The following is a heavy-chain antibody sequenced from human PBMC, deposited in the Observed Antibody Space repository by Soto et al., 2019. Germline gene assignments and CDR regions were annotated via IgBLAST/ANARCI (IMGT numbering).Heavy chain of an antibody. CDR2: IYYSGST. CDR1: GGSISSYY. J-gene: IGHJ6*02. CDR3: ARERYYGMDV. Sequence: LTCTVSGGSISSYYWSWIRQPPGKGLEWIGNIYYSGSTNYNPSLKSRVTISVDTSKNQFSLKLSSVTAADTAVYYCARERYYGMDVWGQGTTVTVSS. V-gene: IGHV4-59*01.